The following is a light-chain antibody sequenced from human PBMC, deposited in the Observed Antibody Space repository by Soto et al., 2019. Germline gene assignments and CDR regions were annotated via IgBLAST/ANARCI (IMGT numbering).Light chain of an antibody. CDR3: QQRSNWPT. CDR1: QSVSSY. J-gene: IGKJ1*01. Sequence: EIVLTQSPATLSLSPGERATLSCRASQSVSSYLAWYQQKPGQAPRLLIYDASNRATGIPARFSGSGSGTDSTLTISRLEPEDFAVYYCQQRSNWPTFGQGTKVEIK. CDR2: DAS. V-gene: IGKV3-11*01.